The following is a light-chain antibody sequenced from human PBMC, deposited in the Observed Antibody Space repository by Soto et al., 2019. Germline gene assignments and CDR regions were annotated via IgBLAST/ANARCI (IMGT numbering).Light chain of an antibody. V-gene: IGLV2-14*03. CDR2: NVN. J-gene: IGLJ1*01. CDR1: SSDVGGYNY. Sequence: QSALTQPASVSGSPEQSITISCTGTSSDVGGYNYVSWYQQHPGKVPKLMIYNVNNRPSGVSNRFSGSKSGNTASLTISGLQTEDEADYYCSSYTSSSTFVFGTGTQLTVL. CDR3: SSYTSSSTFV.